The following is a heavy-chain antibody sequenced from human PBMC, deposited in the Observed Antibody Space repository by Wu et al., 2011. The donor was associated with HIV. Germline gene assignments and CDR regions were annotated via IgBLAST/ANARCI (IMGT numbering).Heavy chain of an antibody. V-gene: IGHV1-69*14. CDR2: VIPIFGSA. D-gene: IGHD2-21*01. Sequence: QGQLVQSGAEVKKPGSSVKVSCKASGGSFSDYVVHWVRQAPGQGLEWMGGVIPIFGSADYALSFQGRVTFSADKSTSTAYMELSSLRSEDTAVYYCARDLGGDEDCWGQGTLVTVSS. CDR1: GGSFSDYV. CDR3: ARDLGGDEDC. J-gene: IGHJ4*02.